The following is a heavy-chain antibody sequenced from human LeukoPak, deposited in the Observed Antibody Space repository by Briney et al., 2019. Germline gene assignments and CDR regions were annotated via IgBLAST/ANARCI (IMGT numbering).Heavy chain of an antibody. J-gene: IGHJ3*02. CDR3: ARVRSGTSLRLDVGEDAFDI. V-gene: IGHV3-7*01. CDR1: GFTFSNYW. Sequence: GGSLRLSCAASGFTFSNYWMTWVRQAPGKGLEWVANIKYDGREKTYVDSVKGRFTVSGDNAKNSLYLQMNSLRAEDTAVYYCARVRSGTSLRLDVGEDAFDIWGQGTMVTVSS. D-gene: IGHD3-3*01. CDR2: IKYDGREK.